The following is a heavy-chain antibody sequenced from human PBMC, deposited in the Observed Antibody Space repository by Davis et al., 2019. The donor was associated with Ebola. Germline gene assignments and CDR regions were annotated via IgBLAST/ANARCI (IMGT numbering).Heavy chain of an antibody. J-gene: IGHJ6*04. CDR3: ARVLGIGYYYYGMDV. CDR2: IYYSGST. V-gene: IGHV4-59*01. Sequence: PSETLSLTCTVSGGSISSYYWSWIRQPPGKGLEWIGYIYYSGSTNYNPSLKSRVTISVDTSKNQFSLKLSSVTAADTAVYYCARVLGIGYYYYGMDVWGKGTTVTVSS. CDR1: GGSISSYY. D-gene: IGHD7-27*01.